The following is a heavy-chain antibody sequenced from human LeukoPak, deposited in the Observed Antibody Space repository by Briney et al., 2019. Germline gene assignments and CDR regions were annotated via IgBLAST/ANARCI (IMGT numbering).Heavy chain of an antibody. J-gene: IGHJ4*02. CDR1: GFTLSSYW. CDR2: INSDGSST. CDR3: ASHSGYYYDSSGYELDY. D-gene: IGHD3-22*01. V-gene: IGHV3-74*01. Sequence: PGGSLRLSCAASGFTLSSYWMHWVRQAPGKGLVWVSRINSDGSSTSYADSVKGRFTISRDNAKNTLYLQMNSLRAEDTAVYYCASHSGYYYDSSGYELDYWGQGTLVTVSS.